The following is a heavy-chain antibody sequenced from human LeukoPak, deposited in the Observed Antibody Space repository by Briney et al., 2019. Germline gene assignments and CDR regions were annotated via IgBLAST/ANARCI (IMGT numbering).Heavy chain of an antibody. V-gene: IGHV3-9*01. CDR1: GFTFDDYA. CDR2: ISWNSGSI. CDR3: AKDFGRSAYDRPFDY. Sequence: GESLRLSCAASGFTFDDYAMHWVRQAPGKGLEWVSGISWNSGSIAYADSVKGRFTISRDNAKNSLYLQMNSLRAEDTALYYCAKDFGRSAYDRPFDYWGQGTLVTVSS. J-gene: IGHJ4*02. D-gene: IGHD5-12*01.